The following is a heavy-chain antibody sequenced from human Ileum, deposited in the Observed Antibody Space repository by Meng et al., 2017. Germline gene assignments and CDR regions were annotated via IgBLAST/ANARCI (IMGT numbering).Heavy chain of an antibody. CDR2: IDHLGIA. J-gene: IGHJ4*02. CDR3: ARHGGYYQDF. V-gene: IGHV4-4*02. CDR1: GASMSVVSY. D-gene: IGHD4-23*01. Sequence: QVQLRESGPGLVNASETLSLPCSVSGASMSVVSYWSWVRQSPGKGLEWIGQIDHLGIAYYKPSLKSRVTMSIDQSKSQFSLRLTSVSAADTAVYYCARHGGYYQDFWGQGTLVTVSS.